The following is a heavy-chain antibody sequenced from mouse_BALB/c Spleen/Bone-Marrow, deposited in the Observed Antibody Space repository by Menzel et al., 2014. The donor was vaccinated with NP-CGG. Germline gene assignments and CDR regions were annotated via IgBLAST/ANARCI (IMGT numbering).Heavy chain of an antibody. J-gene: IGHJ2*01. CDR2: ISSGGSYT. CDR1: GFTFSSYG. Sequence: EVMLVESGGDLVKPGGSLKLSCAASGFTFSSYGMSWVRRTPDKRLEWVATISSGGSYTYYPDSAKGRFTISRDNAKNTLYLQMSSLKSEDTAMYYCARPTTVVATGGSFDYWGQGTTLTVSS. V-gene: IGHV5-6*02. CDR3: ARPTTVVATGGSFDY. D-gene: IGHD1-1*01.